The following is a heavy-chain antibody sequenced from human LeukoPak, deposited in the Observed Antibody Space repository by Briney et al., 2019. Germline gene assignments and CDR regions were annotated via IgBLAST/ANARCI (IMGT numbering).Heavy chain of an antibody. V-gene: IGHV4-59*08. CDR2: ISHSGTT. CDR3: ARWDDGAWAFGN. D-gene: IGHD4-17*01. CDR1: GGSISTYS. J-gene: IGHJ4*02. Sequence: SETLSLTCIVSGGSISTYSWNWIRQSPGKGLEWVGYISHSGTTSYDPYFRSRVTISVDTSKNQLSLKLTSVTAADTAVYYCARWDDGAWAFGNWGPGTLVTVSS.